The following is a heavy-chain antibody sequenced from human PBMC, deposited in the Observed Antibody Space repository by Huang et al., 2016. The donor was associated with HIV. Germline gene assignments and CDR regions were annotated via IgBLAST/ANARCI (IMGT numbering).Heavy chain of an antibody. CDR2: IDITGST. CDR1: GASIASGSYF. Sequence: VQLQESGPGLVKPSQTLSLSCNVSGASIASGSYFWNWIRQPAGGGLEWIGHIDITGSTDYNPALKSRVAVSSDTSKNQFSLSLRSVTAADTAVYFCARGRVTSSGVVQSYDYWGQGSLVTVSS. CDR3: ARGRVTSSGVVQSYDY. V-gene: IGHV4-61*09. J-gene: IGHJ4*02. D-gene: IGHD3-3*01.